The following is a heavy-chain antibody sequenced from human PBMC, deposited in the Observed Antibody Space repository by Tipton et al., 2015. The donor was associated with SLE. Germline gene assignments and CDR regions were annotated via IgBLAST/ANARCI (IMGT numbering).Heavy chain of an antibody. D-gene: IGHD3-10*01. J-gene: IGHJ4*02. V-gene: IGHV4-4*09. CDR1: GGSISSYY. Sequence: TLSLTCTVSGGSISSYYWSWIRQPPGKGLEWIGYIYTSGGTNYNPSLKSRVTISVDTSKNQFSLKLSSVTAADTAVYYCASLTSYYYGSGSDYWGQGTLVTVSS. CDR3: ASLTSYYYGSGSDY. CDR2: IYTSGGT.